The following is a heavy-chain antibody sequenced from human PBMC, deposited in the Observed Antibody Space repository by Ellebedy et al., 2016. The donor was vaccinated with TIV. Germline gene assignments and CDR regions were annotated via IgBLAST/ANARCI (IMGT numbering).Heavy chain of an antibody. CDR3: ARETGNYDFWSGYRAYTWFAP. Sequence: ASVKVSCKASGGTFSSYAISWVRQAPGQGLEWMGGIIPIFGTANYAQKFQGRVTITADKSTSTAYMELSSLRAEDTAVYYCARETGNYDFWSGYRAYTWFAPWGQGTLVTVSS. V-gene: IGHV1-69*06. CDR1: GGTFSSYA. CDR2: IIPIFGTA. J-gene: IGHJ5*02. D-gene: IGHD3-3*01.